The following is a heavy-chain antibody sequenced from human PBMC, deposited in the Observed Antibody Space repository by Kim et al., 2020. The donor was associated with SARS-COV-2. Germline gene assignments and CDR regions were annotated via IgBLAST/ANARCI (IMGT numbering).Heavy chain of an antibody. D-gene: IGHD3-10*01. J-gene: IGHJ4*02. CDR3: VREGGVILPAFFEF. Sequence: YARKFQGRLTIITDESTSTASMELSSLRSEDTAIYYCVREGGVILPAFFEFWGQGTLVTVSS. V-gene: IGHV1-69*05.